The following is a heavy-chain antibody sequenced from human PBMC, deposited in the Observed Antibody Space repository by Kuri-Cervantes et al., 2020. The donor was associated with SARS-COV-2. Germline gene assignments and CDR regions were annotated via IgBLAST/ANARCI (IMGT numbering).Heavy chain of an antibody. V-gene: IGHV3-9*01. CDR1: GFTFDDYA. J-gene: IGHJ4*02. CDR2: ISWNSGSI. Sequence: GGSLRLSCAASGFTFDDYAMHWVRQAPGKGLEWVSGISWNSGSIGYADSVKGRFTISRGNAKNSLYLQMNSLRAEDTAVYYCAKMGGNYYGSGSHDYWGQGTLVTVSS. D-gene: IGHD3-10*01. CDR3: AKMGGNYYGSGSHDY.